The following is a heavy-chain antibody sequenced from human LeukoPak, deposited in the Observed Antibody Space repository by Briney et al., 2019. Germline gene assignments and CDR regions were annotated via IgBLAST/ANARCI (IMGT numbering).Heavy chain of an antibody. CDR2: IYYTGST. Sequence: SETLSLTCTVSGGSISSYYWSWIRQPPGKGLEWIGYIYYTGSTNYNPSLKSRVTISVDTSKNQFSLKLTPVTAADTAVYYCARSRSSGYDYRFDYWGQGTLVTVSS. D-gene: IGHD3-22*01. CDR3: ARSRSSGYDYRFDY. J-gene: IGHJ4*02. CDR1: GGSISSYY. V-gene: IGHV4-59*08.